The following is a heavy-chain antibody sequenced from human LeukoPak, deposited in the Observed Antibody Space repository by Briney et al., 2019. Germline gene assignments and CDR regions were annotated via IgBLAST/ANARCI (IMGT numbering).Heavy chain of an antibody. CDR3: ASNMYSENYYLYPF. Sequence: GGSLRLSCAASGFTFSSYSMNWVRQAPGKGLEWVSSISSSSSYIYYADSVKGRFTISRDNAKNSLYLQMNSLRAEDTAVYYCASNMYSENYYLYPFWGQGTLVTVSS. J-gene: IGHJ4*02. CDR2: ISSSSSYI. D-gene: IGHD1-26*01. V-gene: IGHV3-21*01. CDR1: GFTFSSYS.